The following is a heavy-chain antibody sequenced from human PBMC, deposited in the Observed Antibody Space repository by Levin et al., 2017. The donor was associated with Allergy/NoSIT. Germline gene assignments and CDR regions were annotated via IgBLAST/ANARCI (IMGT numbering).Heavy chain of an antibody. D-gene: IGHD3-22*01. Sequence: SETLSLTCVMSGGSISNNYWSWIRQFPGRGLEWIGYLSYTGSTNYNPSLQNRVSISVDTSKNQFTLRLNSVIVADTAVYYCAREGPPDDRSGRSFLSHVFDVWGPGTMVTVSS. CDR2: LSYTGST. V-gene: IGHV4-59*01. CDR3: AREGPPDDRSGRSFLSHVFDV. CDR1: GGSISNNY. J-gene: IGHJ3*01.